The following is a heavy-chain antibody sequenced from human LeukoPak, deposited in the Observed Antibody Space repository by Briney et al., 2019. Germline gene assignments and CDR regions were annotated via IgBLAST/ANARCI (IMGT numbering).Heavy chain of an antibody. D-gene: IGHD2-15*01. CDR1: GFSFSAYW. J-gene: IGHJ4*02. CDR2: INPAGSET. CDR3: ARFGYVAAVDV. V-gene: IGHV3-7*01. Sequence: GGSLRPSCAASGFSFSAYWMTWVRQAPGTGLEWVANINPAGSETYYVDPVKGRFSISRDNAKNLVYLQMNSLRAEDTAVYHCARFGYVAAVDVWGQGTPVTVSS.